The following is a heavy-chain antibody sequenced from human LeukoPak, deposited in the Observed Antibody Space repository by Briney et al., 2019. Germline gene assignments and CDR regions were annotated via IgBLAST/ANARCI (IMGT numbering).Heavy chain of an antibody. V-gene: IGHV3-13*01. J-gene: IGHJ6*02. D-gene: IGHD3-10*01. CDR3: ARAKGKRSYYNPEVYYYYGMDV. CDR2: IGTAGDT. Sequence: GGSLRLSCAASGFTFSSYDMHWVRQATGKGLEWVSAIGTAGDTYYPGSVKGRFTISRENAKNSLYLQMNSLRAGDTAVYYCARAKGKRSYYNPEVYYYYGMDVWGQGTTVTVSS. CDR1: GFTFSSYD.